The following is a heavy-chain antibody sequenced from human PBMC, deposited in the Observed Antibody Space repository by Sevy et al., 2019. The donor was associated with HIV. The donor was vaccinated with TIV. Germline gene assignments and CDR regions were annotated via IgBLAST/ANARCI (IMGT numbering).Heavy chain of an antibody. D-gene: IGHD1-26*01. CDR2: IYYNGHI. CDR3: AGENAWGRGYS. CDR1: GGSITSLY. J-gene: IGHJ4*02. V-gene: IGHV4-59*08. Sequence: SETLSLTCTVSGGSITSLYWNWIRQPPGKGLEWIANIYYNGHINYNPSLKSRVTLSLATSKNQFPLRLSSVTAADTAMYYCAGENAWGRGYSWGQGTLVTVSS.